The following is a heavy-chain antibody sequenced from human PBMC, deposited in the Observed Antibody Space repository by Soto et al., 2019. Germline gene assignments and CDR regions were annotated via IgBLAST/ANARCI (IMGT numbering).Heavy chain of an antibody. J-gene: IGHJ1*01. Sequence: GGSLRLSXAASGFTFSSYSMNWVRQAPGKGLEWVSYISSSSSTIYYADSVKGRFTISRDNAKNSLYLQMNSLRDEDTAVYYCARDPDYYDSSGYYPEYFQHWGQGTLVTVS. D-gene: IGHD3-22*01. CDR1: GFTFSSYS. V-gene: IGHV3-48*02. CDR3: ARDPDYYDSSGYYPEYFQH. CDR2: ISSSSSTI.